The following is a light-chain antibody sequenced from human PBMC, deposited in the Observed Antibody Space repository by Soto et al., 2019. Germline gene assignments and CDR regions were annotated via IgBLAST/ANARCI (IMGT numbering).Light chain of an antibody. J-gene: IGKJ5*01. V-gene: IGKV3-15*01. Sequence: EIVMTQSPAILSVSPGERATLSCRASQSVSSNLGWYQQKPGQAPRLLIYDASTRATGVPARFSGSGSGTEFTLTISSLQSEYFAVYYCQEYDNWPPITFGQGTRLEIK. CDR2: DAS. CDR3: QEYDNWPPIT. CDR1: QSVSSN.